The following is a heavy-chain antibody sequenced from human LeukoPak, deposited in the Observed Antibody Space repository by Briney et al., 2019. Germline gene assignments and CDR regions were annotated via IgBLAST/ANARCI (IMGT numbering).Heavy chain of an antibody. Sequence: GGSLRLSCAASGFTFSGFSMSWVRQSPTKGLEWVANIKQDGSEKYYVDSVKGRFTISRDNAKNSLYLQMNSLRAEDTAVYYCARVKQWELLPDYWGQGTLVTVSS. D-gene: IGHD1-26*01. J-gene: IGHJ4*02. CDR3: ARVKQWELLPDY. CDR1: GFTFSGFS. V-gene: IGHV3-7*01. CDR2: IKQDGSEK.